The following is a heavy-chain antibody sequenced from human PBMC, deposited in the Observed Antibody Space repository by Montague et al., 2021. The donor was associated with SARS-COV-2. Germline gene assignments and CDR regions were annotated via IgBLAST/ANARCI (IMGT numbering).Heavy chain of an antibody. J-gene: IGHJ4*02. D-gene: IGHD5-18*01. CDR1: GGPISGSSDD. Sequence: SETLSLTCTVTGGPISGSSDDWGWIRQSPGKGLEWIASVYYSGNTYYXSSLKSRLTISVDTSKNQFSLKLNSVTAADTALYYCARREYSYGWGDWGQGTLVTVSS. V-gene: IGHV4-39*01. CDR3: ARREYSYGWGD. CDR2: VYYSGNT.